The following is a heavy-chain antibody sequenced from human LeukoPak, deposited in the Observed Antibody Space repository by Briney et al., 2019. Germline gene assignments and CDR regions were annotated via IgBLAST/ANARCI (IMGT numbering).Heavy chain of an antibody. J-gene: IGHJ4*02. D-gene: IGHD5-12*01. Sequence: GESLKISCKHSGYSFTNYWIAWVRQMPGKGLEWLGIIYPDDSNTRYSPSFQGQVTISADKSITTAYLQWSSLKASDTAMYYCARSFYGGYSCDSWGQGTLVTVSS. CDR1: GYSFTNYW. V-gene: IGHV5-51*01. CDR2: IYPDDSNT. CDR3: ARSFYGGYSCDS.